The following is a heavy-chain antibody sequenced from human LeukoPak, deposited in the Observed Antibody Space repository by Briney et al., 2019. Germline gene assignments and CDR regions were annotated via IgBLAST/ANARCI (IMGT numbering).Heavy chain of an antibody. CDR3: ARDHGTGWYVDYFDY. CDR2: ITSGSRYI. CDR1: GFTFSNYS. V-gene: IGHV3-21*06. J-gene: IGHJ4*02. Sequence: GGSLRLSCAASGFTFSNYSMNWVRQAPGKGLEWVSSITSGSRYIYYADSVKGRFIISRDNAENSLYLQMNSLRAEDTALYYCARDHGTGWYVDYFDYWGQGTPVTVSS. D-gene: IGHD6-19*01.